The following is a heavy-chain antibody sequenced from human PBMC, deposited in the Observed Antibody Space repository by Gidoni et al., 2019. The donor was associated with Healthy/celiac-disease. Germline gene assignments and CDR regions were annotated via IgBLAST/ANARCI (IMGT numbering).Heavy chain of an antibody. D-gene: IGHD2-2*01. CDR2: ISSSSSTI. V-gene: IGHV3-48*01. CDR1: GFTFSSYS. Sequence: EVQLVESGGGLVQPGGSLRLSCAASGFTFSSYSMNWVRQAPGKGLEWVSYISSSSSTIYYADSVKGRFTISRDNAKNSLYLQMNSLRAEDTAVYYCARDAGGEYCSSTSCYWGFDIWGQGTMVTVSS. J-gene: IGHJ3*02. CDR3: ARDAGGEYCSSTSCYWGFDI.